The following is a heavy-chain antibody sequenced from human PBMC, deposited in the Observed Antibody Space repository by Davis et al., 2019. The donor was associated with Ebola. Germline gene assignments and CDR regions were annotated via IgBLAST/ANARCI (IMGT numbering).Heavy chain of an antibody. J-gene: IGHJ6*02. CDR3: AKDLGSSTTGGYYGMVV. Sequence: GESLKISCAASEFTFSDYWMSWVRQAPGKGLEWVSLISGSGTTYYADSVKGRFTISRDNAKNSLYLQMNSLRPEDTALYYCAKDLGSSTTGGYYGMVVWGLGTTVTVSS. CDR1: EFTFSDYW. CDR2: ISGSGTT. D-gene: IGHD2-2*01. V-gene: IGHV3-69-1*01.